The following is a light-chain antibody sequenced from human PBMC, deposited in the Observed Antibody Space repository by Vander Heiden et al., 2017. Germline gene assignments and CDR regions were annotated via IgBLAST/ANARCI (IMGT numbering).Light chain of an antibody. J-gene: IGLJ3*02. CDR3: CSYAGSSTSWV. V-gene: IGLV2-23*02. Sequence: QSALTQPASVPGSPGQSIPISCTGTSSDVGSSNLVSWYQQHPGKAPKLMICEVNKRPSGVSDRFSGSKSGNTASLTIAGLQAEDEADYYCCSYAGSSTSWVFGGGTKLTVL. CDR2: EVN. CDR1: SSDVGSSNL.